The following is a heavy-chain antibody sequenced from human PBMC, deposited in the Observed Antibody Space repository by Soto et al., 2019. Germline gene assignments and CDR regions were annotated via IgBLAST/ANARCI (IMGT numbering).Heavy chain of an antibody. CDR1: GGTFSSYT. Sequence: QVQLVQSGAEVKKPGSSVKVSCKASGGTFSSYTISWVRQAPGQGLEWMGRIIPILGIANYAQKFQGRVTITADKSTSTAYMELSSLRSEDTAVYYCARVTHLGGDMDVWGKGTTVTVSS. J-gene: IGHJ6*03. V-gene: IGHV1-69*02. D-gene: IGHD2-21*02. CDR2: IIPILGIA. CDR3: ARVTHLGGDMDV.